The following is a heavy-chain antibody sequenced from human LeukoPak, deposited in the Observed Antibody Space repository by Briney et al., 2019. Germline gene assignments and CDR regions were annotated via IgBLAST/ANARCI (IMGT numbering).Heavy chain of an antibody. CDR1: GYTFTDYY. Sequence: ASVKVSCKASGYTFTDYYMHWVRQAPGQGLEWMGWINPNSGGTNYAQKFQGRVTMTRDTSISTAYMELSRLRSDDTAVYYCARDGAIVVVPAAKSYYYYGMAVWGQGTTVTVSS. J-gene: IGHJ6*02. CDR2: INPNSGGT. CDR3: ARDGAIVVVPAAKSYYYYGMAV. V-gene: IGHV1-2*02. D-gene: IGHD2-2*01.